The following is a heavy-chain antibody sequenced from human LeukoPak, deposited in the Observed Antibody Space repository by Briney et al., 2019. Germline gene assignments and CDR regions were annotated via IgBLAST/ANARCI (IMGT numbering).Heavy chain of an antibody. CDR2: IKQDGGEK. D-gene: IGHD2/OR15-2a*01. Sequence: RGSLRLSCAASGFTFSSYSMTWVRQAPGKGLEWVANIKQDGGEKYYVDSVRGRFTISRDSAKNSLFLQMNSLRAEDTAVYYCARGLVLCDYWGQGPLVTVSS. J-gene: IGHJ4*02. V-gene: IGHV3-7*05. CDR1: GFTFSSYS. CDR3: ARGLVLCDY.